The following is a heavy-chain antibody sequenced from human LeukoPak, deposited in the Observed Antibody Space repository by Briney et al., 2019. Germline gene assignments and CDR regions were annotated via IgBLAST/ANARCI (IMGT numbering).Heavy chain of an antibody. Sequence: GGSVRLSCAASEFSLSKLWMSYLRDARGETREYVANPIRGGHELHYLDSVTGRFTISSVNAKNSLYLHLNSRRAEATAVYCCARLLSYYYDTSNSYFDYWGQGTLDTVSS. D-gene: IGHD3-22*01. V-gene: IGHV3-7*01. CDR3: ARLLSYYYDTSNSYFDY. J-gene: IGHJ4*02. CDR1: EFSLSKLW. CDR2: PIRGGHEL.